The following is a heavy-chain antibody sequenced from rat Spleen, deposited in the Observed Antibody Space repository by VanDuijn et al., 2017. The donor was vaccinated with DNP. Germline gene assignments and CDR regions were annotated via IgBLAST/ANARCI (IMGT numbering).Heavy chain of an antibody. D-gene: IGHD1-12*02. CDR1: GFTFSDYY. V-gene: IGHV5-20*01. CDR2: ISYDGGST. CDR3: ATQDDGSYYYGAMDA. J-gene: IGHJ4*01. Sequence: EVQLVESGGGLVQPGRSLKLSCAASGFTFSDYYMAWVRQAPTKGLEWVASISYDGGSTYYRDSVKGRFTISRDNAKSSLYLQMDSLRSEDTATYYCATQDDGSYYYGAMDACGQGTSVTVSS.